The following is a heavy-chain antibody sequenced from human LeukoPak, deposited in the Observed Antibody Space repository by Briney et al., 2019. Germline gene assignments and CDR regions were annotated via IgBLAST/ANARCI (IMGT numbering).Heavy chain of an antibody. V-gene: IGHV4-34*01. Sequence: PSETLSLTCAVYGGSFSGYYWSWIRQPPGKGLEWIGEINHSGSTNYNPSLKSRVTISVDTSKNQFSLKLSSVTAADTAVYYCARVTGYRIEDYFDYWGQGTLVTVSS. CDR3: ARVTGYRIEDYFDY. CDR1: GGSFSGYY. CDR2: INHSGST. D-gene: IGHD6-13*01. J-gene: IGHJ4*02.